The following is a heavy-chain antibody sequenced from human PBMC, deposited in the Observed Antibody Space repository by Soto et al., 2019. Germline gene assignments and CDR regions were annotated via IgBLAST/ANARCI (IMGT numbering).Heavy chain of an antibody. D-gene: IGHD3-10*02. CDR1: GFTFSGHY. Sequence: GGSLRLSCAASGFTFSGHYMSWIRQAPGQGLERHSYSSNSGTYTRYADSVKGRFSISRDHAKNSLFLPINSLRGEDTAIYYSARSGYNYNVLDYWGQGTPVTVSS. V-gene: IGHV3-11*06. J-gene: IGHJ4*02. CDR3: ARSGYNYNVLDY. CDR2: SSNSGTYT.